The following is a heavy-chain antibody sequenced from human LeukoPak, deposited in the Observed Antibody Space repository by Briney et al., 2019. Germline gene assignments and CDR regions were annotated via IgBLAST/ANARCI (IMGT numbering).Heavy chain of an antibody. CDR1: GGSISSGDYY. J-gene: IGHJ4*02. CDR2: IHYSGST. D-gene: IGHD3-16*01. V-gene: IGHV4-30-4*01. Sequence: SQTLSLTCTVSGGSISSGDYYWSWICQPPGKGLEWIGYIHYSGSTYYSPSLKSRLTISVDTSKNQFSLRLSSVTAADTAVYYCARAKGDYFDYWGQGTLVTVSS. CDR3: ARAKGDYFDY.